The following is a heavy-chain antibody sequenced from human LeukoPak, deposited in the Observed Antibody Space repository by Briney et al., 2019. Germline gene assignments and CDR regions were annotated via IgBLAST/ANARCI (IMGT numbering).Heavy chain of an antibody. Sequence: PGGSLRPSCAASGLTLSPYAMNWVRQAPGKGLEWVSSISGSGSSTYYADSVKGRFTISRDNSKNTLYLQMNSLRAEGTVMYYCAKDATMYSGTYGNAFDIWGQGTMVTVSS. V-gene: IGHV3-23*01. CDR3: AKDATMYSGTYGNAFDI. D-gene: IGHD1-26*01. CDR1: GLTLSPYA. CDR2: ISGSGSST. J-gene: IGHJ3*02.